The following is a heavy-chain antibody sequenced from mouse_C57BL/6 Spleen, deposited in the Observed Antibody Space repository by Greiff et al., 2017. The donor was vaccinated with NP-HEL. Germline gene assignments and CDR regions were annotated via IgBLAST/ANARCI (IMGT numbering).Heavy chain of an antibody. V-gene: IGHV3-6*01. J-gene: IGHJ4*01. CDR2: ISYDGSN. CDR3: ERRHYGSSYGAMDY. D-gene: IGHD1-1*01. Sequence: VQLKESGPGLVKPSQSLSLTCSVTGYSITSGYYWNWIRQFPGNKLEWMGYISYDGSNNYNPSLKNRISITRDTSKNQFFLKLNSVTTEDTATYYCERRHYGSSYGAMDYWGQGTSVTVSS. CDR1: GYSITSGYY.